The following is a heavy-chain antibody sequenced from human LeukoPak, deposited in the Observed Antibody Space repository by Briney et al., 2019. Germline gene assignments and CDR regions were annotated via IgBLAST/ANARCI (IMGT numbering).Heavy chain of an antibody. V-gene: IGHV4-59*01. Sequence: SETLSLTCTVSGGSISVYYWNWIRQPPGKGLEWLGYIYGSGATNYNPSLKSRVIISVDKSRDQFSLNLTSVTAADTAMHYCARGHTVRGMDVWGQGTTVTVSS. CDR3: ARGHTVRGMDV. J-gene: IGHJ6*02. D-gene: IGHD4-17*01. CDR1: GGSISVYY. CDR2: IYGSGAT.